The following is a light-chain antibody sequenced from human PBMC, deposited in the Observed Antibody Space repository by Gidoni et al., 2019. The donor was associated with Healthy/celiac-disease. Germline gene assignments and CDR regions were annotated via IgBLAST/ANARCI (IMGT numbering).Light chain of an antibody. V-gene: IGLV2-23*02. CDR1: SSDVGSYNL. CDR2: EVS. CDR3: CSYAGSSTSLWV. J-gene: IGLJ3*02. Sequence: QSALTQPASVSGSPGQSNHISCTGTSSDVGSYNLVSWYQQHPGKAPKLMIYEVSKRPSGVSNRFSCSKSGNTASLTISGLQAEDEADYYCCSYAGSSTSLWVFGGGTKLTVL.